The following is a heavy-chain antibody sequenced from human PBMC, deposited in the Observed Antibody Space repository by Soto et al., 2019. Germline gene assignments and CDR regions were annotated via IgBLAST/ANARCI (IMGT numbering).Heavy chain of an antibody. V-gene: IGHV3-66*01. CDR3: AREALDVGGYSGYGYALDI. Sequence: GGSLRLSCAASGFTFSVASMNWVRQSPGRGLEWVSIIYSAGNTYYADSVKGRFTISRDNSKNTLYLQMNSLGAEDTAVYYCAREALDVGGYSGYGYALDIWGQGTMVTVS. D-gene: IGHD5-12*01. J-gene: IGHJ3*02. CDR1: GFTFSVAS. CDR2: IYSAGNT.